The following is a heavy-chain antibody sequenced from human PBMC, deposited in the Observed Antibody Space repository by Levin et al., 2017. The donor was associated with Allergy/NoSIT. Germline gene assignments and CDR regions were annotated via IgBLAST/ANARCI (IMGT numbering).Heavy chain of an antibody. D-gene: IGHD6-13*01. CDR3: ARDIAGTGTGASRYYYAMDV. CDR2: ISSSSAII. Sequence: AGGSLRLSCAASQFTFSGYSMNWVRQAPGKGLEWVSYISSSSAIIYYADSVKGRFTISRDNAKNSLYLQMNSLRADDTAVYYCARDIAGTGTGASRYYYAMDVWGQGTTVTVSS. CDR1: QFTFSGYS. V-gene: IGHV3-48*01. J-gene: IGHJ6*02.